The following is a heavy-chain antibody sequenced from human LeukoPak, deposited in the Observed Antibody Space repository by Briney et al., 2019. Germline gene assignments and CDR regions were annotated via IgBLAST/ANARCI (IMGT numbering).Heavy chain of an antibody. CDR2: IYYSGST. D-gene: IGHD3-22*01. CDR1: GGSISSYY. V-gene: IGHV4-59*08. Sequence: PSETLSLTCTVSGGSISSYYWSWIRQPPGKGLEWIWYIYYSGSTNYNPSLKSRVTISVDTSKNQFSLKLSSVTAADTAVYYCARHGGRYYDSAFGYWGQGTLVTVSS. J-gene: IGHJ4*02. CDR3: ARHGGRYYDSAFGY.